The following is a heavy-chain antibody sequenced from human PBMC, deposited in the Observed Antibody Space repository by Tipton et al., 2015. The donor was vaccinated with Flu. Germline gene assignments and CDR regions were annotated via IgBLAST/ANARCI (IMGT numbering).Heavy chain of an antibody. J-gene: IGHJ4*02. Sequence: VQLVQSGGGLIQPGGSLRLSCAASGFTVSSNYMSWVRQAPGKGLEWVSVCYSGGSTYYADSVKGRFTISRDNSKSTMYLQINSLRAEDAAVYYCARESYGGNSGSFDYWGQGTLVTVSS. D-gene: IGHD4-23*01. V-gene: IGHV3-53*01. CDR3: ARESYGGNSGSFDY. CDR1: GFTVSSNY. CDR2: CYSGGST.